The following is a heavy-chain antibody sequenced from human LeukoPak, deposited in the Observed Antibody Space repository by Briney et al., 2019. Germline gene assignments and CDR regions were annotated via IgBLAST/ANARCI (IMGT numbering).Heavy chain of an antibody. D-gene: IGHD2-15*01. Sequence: SETLSLTCAVSGGSISSGGYSWSWIRQPPGKGLEWIGYIYCSGSTYYNPSLKSRVTISVDTSKNQFSLKLSSVTAADTAVYYCARYVVVAATRFAFDIWGQGTMVIVSP. CDR2: IYCSGST. CDR3: ARYVVVAATRFAFDI. J-gene: IGHJ3*02. V-gene: IGHV4-30-4*07. CDR1: GGSISSGGYS.